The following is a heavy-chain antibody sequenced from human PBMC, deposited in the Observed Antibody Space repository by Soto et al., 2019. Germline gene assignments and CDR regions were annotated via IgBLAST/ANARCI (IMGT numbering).Heavy chain of an antibody. CDR2: IIPIFGTA. D-gene: IGHD2-15*01. V-gene: IGHV1-69*13. J-gene: IGHJ6*02. Sequence: SVKVSCKASGGTFSSYAISWVRQAPGQGLEWMGGIIPIFGTANYAQKFQGRVTITADESTSTAYMELSSLRSEDTAVYYCASYCCGGSSHYYYYYGMDVWGQGTTVTVSS. CDR3: ASYCCGGSSHYYYYYGMDV. CDR1: GGTFSSYA.